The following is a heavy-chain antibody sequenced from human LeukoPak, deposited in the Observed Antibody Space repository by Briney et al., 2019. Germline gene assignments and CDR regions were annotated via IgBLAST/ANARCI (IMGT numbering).Heavy chain of an antibody. Sequence: ASVKVSCKASGYTFTSYGISWVRQAPGQGLEWMGWISAYNGNTNYAQKLQGRVTMTTDTSTSTAHMELRSLRPDDTAVYYCARVVDSSSWYGNWFDPWGQGTLVTVSS. D-gene: IGHD6-13*01. V-gene: IGHV1-18*01. CDR2: ISAYNGNT. CDR3: ARVVDSSSWYGNWFDP. J-gene: IGHJ5*02. CDR1: GYTFTSYG.